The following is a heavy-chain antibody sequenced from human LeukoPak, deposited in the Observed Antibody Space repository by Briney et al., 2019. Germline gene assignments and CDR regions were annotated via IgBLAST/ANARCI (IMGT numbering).Heavy chain of an antibody. D-gene: IGHD2-2*01. CDR2: INASGGTT. CDR3: AKEPREYCSSTSCPKWIDP. J-gene: IGHJ5*02. Sequence: GGSLRLSCASSGFTFSSYAMSWVRQAPGKGLEWVSAINASGGTTYYADSVKGRFTISRDNSKNTLYLQMSGLRAEDTAVYYCAKEPREYCSSTSCPKWIDPWGQGTLVTVSS. CDR1: GFTFSSYA. V-gene: IGHV3-23*01.